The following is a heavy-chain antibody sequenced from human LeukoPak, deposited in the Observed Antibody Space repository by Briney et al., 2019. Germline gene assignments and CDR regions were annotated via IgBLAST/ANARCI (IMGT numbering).Heavy chain of an antibody. CDR2: ISYDGSNK. J-gene: IGHJ5*02. CDR1: GFTFSSYA. V-gene: IGHV3-30*04. CDR3: AKPSGLLWFGEKADWFDP. Sequence: GGSLRLSCAASGFTFSSYAMHWVRQAPGKGLEWVAVISYDGSNKYYADSVKGRFTISRDNSKNTLYLQMNSLRAEDTAVYYCAKPSGLLWFGEKADWFDPWGQGTLVTVSS. D-gene: IGHD3-10*01.